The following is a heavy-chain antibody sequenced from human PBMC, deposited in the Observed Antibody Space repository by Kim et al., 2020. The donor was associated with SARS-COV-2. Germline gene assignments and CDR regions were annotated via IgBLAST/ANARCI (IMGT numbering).Heavy chain of an antibody. J-gene: IGHJ4*02. CDR1: GFTFSSYA. CDR3: AKGYNYYGSGSID. CDR2: ISGSGGST. D-gene: IGHD3-10*01. Sequence: GGSLRLSCAASGFTFSSYAMSWVRQAPGKGLEWVSAISGSGGSTYYADSVKGRFTIPRDNSKNTLYLQMNSLRAEDTAVNYCAKGYNYYGSGSIDWGQGTLLTVSS. V-gene: IGHV3-23*01.